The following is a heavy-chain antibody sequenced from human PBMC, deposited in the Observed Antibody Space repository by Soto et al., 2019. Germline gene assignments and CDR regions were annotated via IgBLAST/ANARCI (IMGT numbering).Heavy chain of an antibody. V-gene: IGHV3-7*04. D-gene: IGHD3-10*01. J-gene: IGHJ4*02. CDR1: GFTFSTYW. CDR2: LDQDGSAR. CDR3: VWGGHFFVY. Sequence: EVQLVESGGGLVQPGGSLRLSCAPSGFTFSTYWMTGVGRPPGKGLEWVATLDQDGSARYYLDSVRGRFTISRDNAKNSRYLQMNSLRAEDTAVYDCVWGGHFFVYWGQGTLVTVSP.